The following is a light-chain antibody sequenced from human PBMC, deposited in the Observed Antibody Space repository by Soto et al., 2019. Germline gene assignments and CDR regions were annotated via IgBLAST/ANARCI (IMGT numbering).Light chain of an antibody. V-gene: IGKV3D-20*02. CDR3: QQRSNWPWT. J-gene: IGKJ1*01. CDR2: GAS. Sequence: EILMTQSPATLSVSPGERATLSCRASQSVSSSYLAWYQQKPGQAPRLLIYGASNRATGIPAGFSGSGSGTDFTLTISSLEPEDFAVYYCQQRSNWPWTFGQGTKVDIK. CDR1: QSVSSSY.